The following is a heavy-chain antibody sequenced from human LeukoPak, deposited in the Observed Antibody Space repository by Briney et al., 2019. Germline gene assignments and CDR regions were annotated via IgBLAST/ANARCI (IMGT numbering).Heavy chain of an antibody. D-gene: IGHD6-19*01. Sequence: PGGSLRLSCAASGFTFSSYWMSWVRQAPGKGLEWVANIKQDGSDKYYVDSVKGRFTISRDNAKNSLYLQTNSLRAEDTAVYYCARDPSGYSSGWYGSKHDYWGQGTLVTVSS. CDR2: IKQDGSDK. CDR1: GFTFSSYW. V-gene: IGHV3-7*01. CDR3: ARDPSGYSSGWYGSKHDY. J-gene: IGHJ4*02.